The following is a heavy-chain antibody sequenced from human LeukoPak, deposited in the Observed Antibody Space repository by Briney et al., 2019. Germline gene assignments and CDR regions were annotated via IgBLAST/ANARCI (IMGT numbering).Heavy chain of an antibody. CDR3: ARGPRLAAAAGRCSD. CDR2: INTNTGNP. J-gene: IGHJ4*02. CDR1: GYTFTSYA. D-gene: IGHD6-13*01. V-gene: IGHV7-4-1*02. Sequence: GASVKVSCKASGYTFTSYAMNWVRQAPGQGLEWMGWINTNTGNPTYAQGFTGRFVFSLDTSASTAYLQISSLKAEDTAVYYCARGPRLAAAAGRCSDWGQGTLVTVSS.